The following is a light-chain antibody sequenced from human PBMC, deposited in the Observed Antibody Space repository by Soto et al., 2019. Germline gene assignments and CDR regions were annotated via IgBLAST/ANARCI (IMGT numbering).Light chain of an antibody. Sequence: QSALTQPPSASGSPGQSVTISCTGTSSDVGGYNYVSWYQQHPGKAPKLMTYEVSKRPSGVPDRFSGSKSGNTASLTVSGLQAEDEADYYCSSYAASNNYVFGTGTKVTVL. CDR2: EVS. J-gene: IGLJ1*01. CDR3: SSYAASNNYV. CDR1: SSDVGGYNY. V-gene: IGLV2-8*01.